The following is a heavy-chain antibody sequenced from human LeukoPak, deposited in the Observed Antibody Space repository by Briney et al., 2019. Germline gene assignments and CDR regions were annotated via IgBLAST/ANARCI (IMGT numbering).Heavy chain of an antibody. Sequence: GGSLRLSCAASGPRFTNAWMNWVRQAPGKGLEWVGRIKSKGDGETTDYAAPVKGRFTVSRDDTKATLYLQMNSLKDEDTAVYYCTTDLGLTMIRGVIVYWGQGTLVTVSS. CDR3: TTDLGLTMIRGVIVY. V-gene: IGHV3-15*01. CDR2: IKSKGDGETT. D-gene: IGHD3-10*01. J-gene: IGHJ4*02. CDR1: GPRFTNAW.